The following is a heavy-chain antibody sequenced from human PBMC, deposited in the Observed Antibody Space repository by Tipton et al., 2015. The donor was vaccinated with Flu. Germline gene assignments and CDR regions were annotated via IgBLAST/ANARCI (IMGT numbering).Heavy chain of an antibody. J-gene: IGHJ4*02. CDR2: IYYSWIT. CDR3: ARGSVRPITD. CDR1: GEALANSPYS. V-gene: IGHV4-39*07. Sequence: GEALANSPYSLGWIRQPPGKGLEWIGTIYYSWITSYSPSLKSRVTMSLDPSKNQFSLKLNSVTAAETAVYFCARGSVRPITDWGQGTLVTVSS.